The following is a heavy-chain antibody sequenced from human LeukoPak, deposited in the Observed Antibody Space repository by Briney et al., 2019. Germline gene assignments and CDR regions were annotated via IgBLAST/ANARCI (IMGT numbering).Heavy chain of an antibody. J-gene: IGHJ4*02. D-gene: IGHD3-10*01. V-gene: IGHV5-51*01. CDR3: AKNYYYASGSYSYFDY. CDR1: GYSFNNYW. CDR2: IYPGDSDT. Sequence: GESLKISCKGSGYSFNNYWIGWVRQMPGKGLEWMGIIYPGDSDTRYSPSFQGQVTISADKSISTAYLQWSSLKAPDTAMYYCAKNYYYASGSYSYFDYWGQGTLVTVSS.